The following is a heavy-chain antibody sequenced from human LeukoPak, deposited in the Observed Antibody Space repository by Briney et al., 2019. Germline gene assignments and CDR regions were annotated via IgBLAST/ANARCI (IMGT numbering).Heavy chain of an antibody. CDR3: ARGMWLRMTVAFDY. V-gene: IGHV1-18*01. D-gene: IGHD5-12*01. J-gene: IGHJ4*02. CDR2: ISAYNGNT. CDR1: GNTFTSYG. Sequence: ASVKVSGKASGNTFTSYGISWVRQAPGQGLEWMGWISAYNGNTNYAQKLQGRVTTTTDTSTSTAYMELRSLRSDDTAVYYCARGMWLRMTVAFDYWGQGTLVTVSS.